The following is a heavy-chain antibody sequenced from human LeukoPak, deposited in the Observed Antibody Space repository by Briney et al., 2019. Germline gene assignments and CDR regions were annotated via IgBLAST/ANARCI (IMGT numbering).Heavy chain of an antibody. D-gene: IGHD3-10*02. Sequence: GGSLRLSCAASGFTFSSHEMNWVRQAPGKGLEWVSYISSSGSTIYYADSVKGRFTISRDNAKNSLYLQMNSLRAEDTAVYYCAELGITMIGGVWGKGTTVTVSS. CDR3: AELGITMIGGV. J-gene: IGHJ6*04. V-gene: IGHV3-48*03. CDR1: GFTFSSHE. CDR2: ISSSGSTI.